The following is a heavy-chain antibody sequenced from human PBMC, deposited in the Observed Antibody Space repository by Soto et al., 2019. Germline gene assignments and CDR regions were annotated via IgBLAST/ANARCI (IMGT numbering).Heavy chain of an antibody. V-gene: IGHV4-38-2*01. CDR3: ARGAAVVGAMGKNYFDY. CDR1: GYSISSGYY. Sequence: PSETLSLTCAVSGYSISSGYYWGWIRQPPGKGLEWIGSIYHSGSTYYNPSLKSRVTISVDTSKNQFSLKLSSVTAADTAVYYCARGAAVVGAMGKNYFDYWGQGTLVTVSS. CDR2: IYHSGST. D-gene: IGHD1-26*01. J-gene: IGHJ4*02.